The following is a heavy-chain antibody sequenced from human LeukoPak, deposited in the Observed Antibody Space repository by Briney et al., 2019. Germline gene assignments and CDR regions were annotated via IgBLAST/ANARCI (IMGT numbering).Heavy chain of an antibody. D-gene: IGHD1-26*01. CDR2: ISAYNGNT. CDR1: GYTFTSYG. V-gene: IGHV1-18*01. J-gene: IGHJ3*02. CDR3: ARDRVIVGATIIPDAFDI. Sequence: ASVKVSCKASGYTFTSYGISWVRQAPGQGLEWMGWISAYNGNTNYAQKLQGRVTMTTDTSTSTAYMELMSLRSDDTAVYYCARDRVIVGATIIPDAFDIWGQGTMVTVSS.